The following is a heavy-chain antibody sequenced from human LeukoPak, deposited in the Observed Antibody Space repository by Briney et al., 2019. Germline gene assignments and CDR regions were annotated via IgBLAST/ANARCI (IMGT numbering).Heavy chain of an antibody. CDR1: GGSFSGYY. J-gene: IGHJ4*02. D-gene: IGHD3-22*01. Sequence: SETLSLTCAVYGGSFSGYYWSWIRQPPGKGLEWIGEINHSGSTNYNPSLKSRVTISVDTSKNQFSLKLSSVTAADTAVYYCARDYYYDSSGSNSPSIDYWGQGTLVTVSS. CDR3: ARDYYYDSSGSNSPSIDY. V-gene: IGHV4-34*01. CDR2: INHSGST.